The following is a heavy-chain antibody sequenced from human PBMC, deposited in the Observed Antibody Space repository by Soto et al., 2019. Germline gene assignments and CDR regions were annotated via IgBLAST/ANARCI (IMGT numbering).Heavy chain of an antibody. J-gene: IGHJ6*02. V-gene: IGHV1-18*04. CDR3: AREGYCSSTSCLPYYYYGMDV. CDR1: GYTFTSYG. Sequence: QVQLVQSGAEVKKPGASVKVSCKASGYTFTSYGISWVRQAPGQGLGGREWIRAYNGNKNYAQKLQGRVTMTTDTSTSTAYMELRSLRSDEPAVYYCAREGYCSSTSCLPYYYYGMDVWGQGTTVTVSS. D-gene: IGHD2-2*01. CDR2: IRAYNGNK.